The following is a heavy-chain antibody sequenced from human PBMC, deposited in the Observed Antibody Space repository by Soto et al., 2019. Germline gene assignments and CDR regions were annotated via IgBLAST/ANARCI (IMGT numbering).Heavy chain of an antibody. Sequence: PGGSLRLSCAVSGFTFDDNAMHWVRQAPEKGLEWVSGINWKSDIGYADSVKGRFTISRDNAENSLYLQMNSLRAEDTALYYCEISQDSGVRTTFIYWGQGTQLTVSS. CDR2: INWKSDI. V-gene: IGHV3-9*01. D-gene: IGHD3-16*01. CDR1: GFTFDDNA. J-gene: IGHJ4*02. CDR3: EISQDSGVRTTFIY.